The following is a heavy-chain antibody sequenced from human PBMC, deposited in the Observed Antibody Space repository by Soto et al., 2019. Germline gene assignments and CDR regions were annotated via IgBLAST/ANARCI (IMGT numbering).Heavy chain of an antibody. CDR1: GFTFTKYS. J-gene: IGHJ4*02. CDR3: VRGVVVVVGSTAENFDH. CDR2: ISYSGETK. Sequence: GGSLRLSCVTSGFTFTKYSMNWVHQAPGKGLEWVSYISYSGETKYYADSLKGRYAISRDDAKNSVYLQMNSLRDEDTAFYYCVRGVVVVVGSTAENFDHWGQGTLVTVSS. V-gene: IGHV3-48*02. D-gene: IGHD2-15*01.